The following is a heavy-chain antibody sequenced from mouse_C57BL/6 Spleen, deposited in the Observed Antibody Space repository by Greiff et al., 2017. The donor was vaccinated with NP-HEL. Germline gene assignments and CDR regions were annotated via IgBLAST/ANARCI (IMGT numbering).Heavy chain of an antibody. J-gene: IGHJ4*01. CDR2: IYPGDGDT. Sequence: VQLQQSGPELVKPGASVKISCKASGYAFSSSWMNWVKQRPGKGLEWIGRIYPGDGDTNYNGKFKGKATLTADKSSSTAYMQLSSLTSGDSAVDFCAREELGLYAMDYWGKGTSVTVSS. CDR3: AREELGLYAMDY. V-gene: IGHV1-82*01. CDR1: GYAFSSSW. D-gene: IGHD4-1*01.